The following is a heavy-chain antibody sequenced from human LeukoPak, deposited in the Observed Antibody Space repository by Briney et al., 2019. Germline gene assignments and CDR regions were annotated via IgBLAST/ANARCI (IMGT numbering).Heavy chain of an antibody. CDR2: IYTSGTT. V-gene: IGHV4-61*02. Sequence: SETLSLTCTVSGGSISCSSYYWGWIRQPAGKGLEWIGRIYTSGTTHYNPSLKSRVTMSVDTSKNQFSLNLSSVTAADTAVYYCARFSSIAAAFDYWGLGTLVTVSS. J-gene: IGHJ4*02. CDR1: GGSISCSSYY. CDR3: ARFSSIAAAFDY. D-gene: IGHD6-13*01.